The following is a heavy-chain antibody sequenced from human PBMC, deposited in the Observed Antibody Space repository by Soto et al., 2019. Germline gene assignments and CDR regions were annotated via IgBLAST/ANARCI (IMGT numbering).Heavy chain of an antibody. J-gene: IGHJ1*01. D-gene: IGHD6-13*01. CDR2: INPNSGGT. V-gene: IGHV1-2*04. CDR3: ARGSCVVHSSSCPGQH. Sequence: QVQLVQSGAEVKKPGASVKVSCKASGYTFTGYYMHWVRQAPGQGLEWMGWINPNSGGTNYAQKFQGWVTMTRDTSISTAYMELSRLRSDDTAVYYCARGSCVVHSSSCPGQHWGQGTLVTVSS. CDR1: GYTFTGYY.